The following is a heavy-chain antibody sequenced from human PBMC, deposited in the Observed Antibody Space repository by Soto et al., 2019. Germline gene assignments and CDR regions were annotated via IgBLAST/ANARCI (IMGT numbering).Heavy chain of an antibody. Sequence: SSVKVSFKASGYLFTAYSMHLLRLAPGHLLEWMGVVNPSGGSTKYAQNFQGRVTMTRDTSTTTIYMELSSLRSDDTAIYYCAREENCSGGTCYSEYFHRWGQGTLVTVSS. J-gene: IGHJ1*01. CDR3: AREENCSGGTCYSEYFHR. V-gene: IGHV1-46*01. CDR2: VNPSGGST. CDR1: GYLFTAYS. D-gene: IGHD2-15*01.